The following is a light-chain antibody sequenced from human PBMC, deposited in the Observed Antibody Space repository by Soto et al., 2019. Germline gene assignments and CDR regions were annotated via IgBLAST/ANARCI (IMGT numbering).Light chain of an antibody. CDR1: SGHSSYA. CDR3: QTWGTGPHVV. CDR2: LNSDGSH. V-gene: IGLV4-69*01. Sequence: VLTQSPSASASLGASVKLTCTLSSGHSSYAIAWHQQQPEKGPRYLMKLNSDGSHSKGDGIPDRFSGSSSGAERYLTISSLQSEDEADYYCQTWGTGPHVVFGGGTKVTVL. J-gene: IGLJ2*01.